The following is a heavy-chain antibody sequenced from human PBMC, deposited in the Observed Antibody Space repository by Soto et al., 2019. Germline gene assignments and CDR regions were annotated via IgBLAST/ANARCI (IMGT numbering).Heavy chain of an antibody. D-gene: IGHD6-13*01. CDR1: GGSFSGYY. CDR3: ARASRQRLVSGAFDI. CDR2: INHSGST. V-gene: IGHV4-34*01. J-gene: IGHJ3*02. Sequence: SETLSLTCAVYGGSFSGYYWSWIRQPPGKGLEWIGEINHSGSTNYNPSLKSRVTISVDTSKNQFSLKLSSVTAADTAVYYCARASRQRLVSGAFDIRGQGTMVTGS.